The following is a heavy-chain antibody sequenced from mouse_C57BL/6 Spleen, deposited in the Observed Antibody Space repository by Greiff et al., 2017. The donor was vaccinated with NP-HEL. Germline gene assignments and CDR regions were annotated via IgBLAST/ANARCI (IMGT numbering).Heavy chain of an antibody. Sequence: EVKVEESGPGLVKPSQSLSLTCSVTGYSITSGYYWNWIRQFPGNKLEWMGYISYDGSNNYNPSLKNRISITRDTSKNQFFLKLNSVTTEDTATYYCARAGTGFAYWGQGTLVTVSA. CDR2: ISYDGSN. J-gene: IGHJ3*01. CDR3: ARAGTGFAY. CDR1: GYSITSGYY. V-gene: IGHV3-6*01. D-gene: IGHD3-3*01.